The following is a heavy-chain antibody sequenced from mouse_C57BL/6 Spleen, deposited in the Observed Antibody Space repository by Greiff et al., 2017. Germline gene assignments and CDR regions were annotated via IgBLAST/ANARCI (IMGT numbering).Heavy chain of an antibody. CDR3: AIQGSSGYSYYFDY. D-gene: IGHD3-2*02. J-gene: IGHJ2*01. CDR1: GFTFSSYG. V-gene: IGHV5-6*01. CDR2: ISSGGSYT. Sequence: EVQLVQSGGDLVKPGGSLKLSCAASGFTFSSYGMSWVRQTPDKRLEWVATISSGGSYTYYPDSVKGRFTISRENAKNTLYLQMSSLKSEDTSMYYCAIQGSSGYSYYFDYWGQGTTLTVSS.